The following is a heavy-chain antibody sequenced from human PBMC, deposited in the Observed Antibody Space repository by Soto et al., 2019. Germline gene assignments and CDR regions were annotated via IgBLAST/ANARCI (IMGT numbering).Heavy chain of an antibody. CDR1: GFSFSTYA. CDR2: ISYDGSNA. Sequence: GSLRLSCTASGFSFSTYAMYWVRQAPGKGLEWVAIISYDGSNAQYADPVKGRFTVARDNSKNTLYLEMNSLRAEDTAVYYCARESEDLTSNFDYWGQGTLVTVSS. J-gene: IGHJ4*02. CDR3: ARESEDLTSNFDY. V-gene: IGHV3-30*04.